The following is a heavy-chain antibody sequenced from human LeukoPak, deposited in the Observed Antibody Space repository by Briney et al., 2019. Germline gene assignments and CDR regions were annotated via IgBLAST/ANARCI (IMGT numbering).Heavy chain of an antibody. CDR1: GDSIRSGTYY. V-gene: IGHV4-61*02. J-gene: IGHJ4*02. CDR2: IYTSGST. Sequence: SGTLSLTCSVSGDSIRSGTYYWSWIRQPAGKGLEWIVRIYTSGSTNYNPSLKSRVTISVDTSKNQFSLKLTSVTAADTAVYCCARGGGATRIDYWGQGTLVTVSS. D-gene: IGHD5-12*01. CDR3: ARGGGATRIDY.